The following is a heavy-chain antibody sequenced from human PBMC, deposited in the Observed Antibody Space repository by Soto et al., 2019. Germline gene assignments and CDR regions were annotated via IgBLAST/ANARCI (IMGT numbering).Heavy chain of an antibody. CDR1: GFTFSSYA. D-gene: IGHD3-3*01. CDR3: AKVLYYDFWSGSTYGMDA. CDR2: ISGSGGST. J-gene: IGHJ6*02. V-gene: IGHV3-23*01. Sequence: GGSLRLSCAASGFTFSSYAMSWARQAPGKGLEWVSAISGSGGSTYYADSVKGRFTISRDNSKNTLYLQMNSLRAEDTAVYYCAKVLYYDFWSGSTYGMDAWGQGTTVTVSS.